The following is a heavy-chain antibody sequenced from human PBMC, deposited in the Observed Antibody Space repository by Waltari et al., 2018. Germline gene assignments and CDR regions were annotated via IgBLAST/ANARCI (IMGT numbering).Heavy chain of an antibody. CDR3: ARDYSSWGFDY. J-gene: IGHJ4*02. V-gene: IGHV3-53*01. Sequence: EFQLVESGGGLVQPGGSLRLSCVISGFNVSSNYMNWVRQAPGKGLEWVSVIYSGGGTNYADSVKGRFSVSRDNSKNTLILQMNSLRADDTAVYYCARDYSSWGFDYWGQGTLVTVSP. CDR2: IYSGGGT. D-gene: IGHD6-19*01. CDR1: GFNVSSNY.